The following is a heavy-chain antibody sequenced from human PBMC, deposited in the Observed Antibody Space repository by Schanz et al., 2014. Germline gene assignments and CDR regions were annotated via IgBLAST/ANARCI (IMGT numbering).Heavy chain of an antibody. CDR2: IYSSGST. Sequence: QVQLQESGPGLVKPSETLSLTCTVSGGSISNNYWGWIRQPPGKGLEWIGNIYSSGSTNYNPSLKSRVTISGDTSKNQFSLRLSSVTAADTAVYFCARSPGDFPGWFDSWGQGTLVTVSS. CDR3: ARSPGDFPGWFDS. D-gene: IGHD4-17*01. CDR1: GGSISNNY. V-gene: IGHV4-59*01. J-gene: IGHJ5*01.